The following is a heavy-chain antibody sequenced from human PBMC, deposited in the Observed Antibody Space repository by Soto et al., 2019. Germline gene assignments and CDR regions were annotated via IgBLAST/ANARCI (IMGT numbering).Heavy chain of an antibody. D-gene: IGHD6-19*01. V-gene: IGHV1-18*04. CDR3: AGVEGTVAGILPYDYYCMGV. CDR1: GYTFTSYG. Sequence: QVQLVQSGAEVKKPGASVKVSCKASGYTFTSYGISWVRQAPGQGLEGMGWISAYNGNTNYAQKLQGRVTMTTDTSTSPAYMEVSGLSSDDTAVYYCAGVEGTVAGILPYDYYCMGVSGQSTTVTVCS. CDR2: ISAYNGNT. J-gene: IGHJ6*02.